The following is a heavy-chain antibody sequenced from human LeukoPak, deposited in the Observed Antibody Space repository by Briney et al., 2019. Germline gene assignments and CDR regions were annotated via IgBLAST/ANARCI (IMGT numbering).Heavy chain of an antibody. CDR2: ISDNGGRT. D-gene: IGHD1-14*01. Sequence: HSGGSLRLSCAASGFTFSTYTMAWVRQAPGGGLEWVSGISDNGGRTYYADCVKGRFAISRDDSKSTLYLQMNSLRGEDTAVYYCAKDFGRNLGGPGYWGRGTLVIVSS. CDR1: GFTFSTYT. V-gene: IGHV3-23*01. CDR3: AKDFGRNLGGPGY. J-gene: IGHJ4*02.